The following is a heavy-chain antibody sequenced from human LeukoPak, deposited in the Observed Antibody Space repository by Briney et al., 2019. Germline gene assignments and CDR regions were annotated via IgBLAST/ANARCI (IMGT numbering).Heavy chain of an antibody. J-gene: IGHJ4*01. Sequence: SETLSLTCTVSGDSISSHYWSWIRQPPGKGLEWIGYIYYSGSTNYNPSLKSRVTISVDTSKNQFSLKLSSVTAADTAVYYCAREKDGFGEFRAIDYWGQEPWSPSPQ. CDR3: AREKDGFGEFRAIDY. D-gene: IGHD3-10*01. CDR1: GDSISSHY. V-gene: IGHV4-59*11. CDR2: IYYSGST.